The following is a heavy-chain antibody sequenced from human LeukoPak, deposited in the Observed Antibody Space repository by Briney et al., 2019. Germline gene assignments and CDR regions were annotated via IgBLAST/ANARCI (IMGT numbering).Heavy chain of an antibody. V-gene: IGHV3-23*01. J-gene: IGHJ4*02. Sequence: PAGSLRLSCATSGFPFETNAMSWVRQAPGKGPEWVATIGNTETFYADSVTGRFTISRDNSKNTVNLQMNRLRVEDTAIYYCAKDWIQFNRVFDCFDSWGQGTLVTVSS. CDR2: IGNTET. D-gene: IGHD5-18*01. CDR3: AKDWIQFNRVFDCFDS. CDR1: GFPFETNA.